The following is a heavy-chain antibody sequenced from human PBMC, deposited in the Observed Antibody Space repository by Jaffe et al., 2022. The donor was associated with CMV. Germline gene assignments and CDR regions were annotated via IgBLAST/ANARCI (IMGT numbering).Heavy chain of an antibody. J-gene: IGHJ4*02. V-gene: IGHV4-59*08. Sequence: QVQLQESGPGLVKSSETLSLTCTVSGGSISDYYWSWIRQPPGKGLEWIGYIFYSGSTNYNPSLQSRVTMSVDTSRNQFSLKLTSVTAADTAVYYCARHKTGSAWDFFDYWGQGTLVTASS. CDR1: GGSISDYY. CDR3: ARHKTGSAWDFFDY. CDR2: IFYSGST. D-gene: IGHD6-19*01.